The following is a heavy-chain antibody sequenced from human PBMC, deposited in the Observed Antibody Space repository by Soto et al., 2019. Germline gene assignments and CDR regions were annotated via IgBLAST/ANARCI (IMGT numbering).Heavy chain of an antibody. CDR2: RSGTGGST. V-gene: IGHV3-23*01. J-gene: IGHJ4*02. Sequence: QILESGGDSVQPGGSLRLSCAISGFTFRSYAMSWVRQAPGKGLEWVSGRSGTGGSTYYADSVKGRFTISRDNSKNTLYLQMNSVRAEDTATYYCAKGPVKVQIFYFDYWGQGARVTVSS. CDR3: AKGPVKVQIFYFDY. D-gene: IGHD3-3*01. CDR1: GFTFRSYA.